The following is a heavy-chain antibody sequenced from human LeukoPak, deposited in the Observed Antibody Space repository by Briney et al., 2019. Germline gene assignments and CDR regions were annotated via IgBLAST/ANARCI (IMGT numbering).Heavy chain of an antibody. Sequence: ASVKVSCKASGYTFTSYAMHSVRQAPGQRLEWMGWINAGNGNTKYSQKFQGRVTITRDTSASTAYMELSSLRSEDTAVYYCASQDCGGGSCYNFDYWGQGTLVTVSS. CDR3: ASQDCGGGSCYNFDY. CDR2: INAGNGNT. J-gene: IGHJ4*02. D-gene: IGHD2-15*01. CDR1: GYTFTSYA. V-gene: IGHV1-3*01.